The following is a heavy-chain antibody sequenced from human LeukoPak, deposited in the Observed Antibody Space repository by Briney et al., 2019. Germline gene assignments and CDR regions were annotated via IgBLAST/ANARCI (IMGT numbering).Heavy chain of an antibody. Sequence: GGSLRLSCAVSGFTVSNDYMSWVRQAPGKGLEWVSVIYGGGSTYYADSVRGRFTISRDNSENTLYLQMDSLRAEDTAVYYCTCSMVRGVIITGGHGFDIWGQGTMVTVSS. J-gene: IGHJ3*02. CDR1: GFTVSNDY. CDR3: TCSMVRGVIITGGHGFDI. V-gene: IGHV3-53*01. CDR2: IYGGGST. D-gene: IGHD3-10*01.